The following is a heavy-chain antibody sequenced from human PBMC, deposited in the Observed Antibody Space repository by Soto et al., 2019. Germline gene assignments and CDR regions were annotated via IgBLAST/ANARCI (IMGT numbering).Heavy chain of an antibody. D-gene: IGHD3-3*01. CDR2: ISYDGSNK. CDR3: AREESSYDFYGMDV. J-gene: IGHJ6*02. Sequence: QVQLVESGGGVVQPGRSLRLSCAASGFTFSSYAMHWVRQAPGKGLEWVAVISYDGSNKYYEDSVKGRFTISRDNSKNTLYLQMNSLRAEDTAVYYCAREESSYDFYGMDVWGQGTTVTVSS. V-gene: IGHV3-30-3*01. CDR1: GFTFSSYA.